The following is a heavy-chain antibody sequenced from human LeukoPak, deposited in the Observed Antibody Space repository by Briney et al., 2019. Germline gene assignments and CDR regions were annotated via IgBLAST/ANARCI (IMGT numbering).Heavy chain of an antibody. Sequence: GGSLRLSCAASGFTFSSYWMNWVRQAPGKGLVWVSRIASDGSSTTYADSVKGRFSISRDNAKNTLYLQMNSLRVEDTAVYYCAKDLLAYCGDDCPFDYWGQGTLVTVSS. D-gene: IGHD2-21*02. CDR1: GFTFSSYW. V-gene: IGHV3-74*01. CDR3: AKDLLAYCGDDCPFDY. J-gene: IGHJ4*02. CDR2: IASDGSST.